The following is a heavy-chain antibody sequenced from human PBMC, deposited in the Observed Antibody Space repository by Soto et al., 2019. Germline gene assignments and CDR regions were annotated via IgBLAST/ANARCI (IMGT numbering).Heavy chain of an antibody. D-gene: IGHD3-3*01. CDR1: GGSISSYY. V-gene: IGHV4-59*08. CDR3: ARHSQTYYDFWSGYFFDY. J-gene: IGHJ4*02. Sequence: QVQLQESGPGLVKPSETLSLTCTVSGGSISSYYWSWIRQPPGKGLEWIGYIYYSGSTNYNPSLKSRVTISVDTSKNQFSLKLSSVTAADTAVYYCARHSQTYYDFWSGYFFDYWGQGTLVTVSS. CDR2: IYYSGST.